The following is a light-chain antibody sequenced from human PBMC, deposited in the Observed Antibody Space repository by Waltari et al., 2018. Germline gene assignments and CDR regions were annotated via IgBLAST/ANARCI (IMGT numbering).Light chain of an antibody. CDR1: QSLLHSNGRNY. J-gene: IGKJ4*01. V-gene: IGKV2-28*01. Sequence: DIVMTQSPLSLPVTPGEPASISCRSSQSLLHSNGRNYLNWYLQKPGQSPQVLIYLGSNRASGVPDRFSGSGSGTDFTLKISRVEAEDVGVYYCMQGTHWPPTFGGGTKVEIK. CDR3: MQGTHWPPT. CDR2: LGS.